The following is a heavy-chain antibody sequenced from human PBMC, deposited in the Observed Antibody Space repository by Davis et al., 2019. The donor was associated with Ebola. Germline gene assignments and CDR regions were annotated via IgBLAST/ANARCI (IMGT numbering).Heavy chain of an antibody. Sequence: GESLKISCAASGFTFSSYWMHWVRQAPGKGLVWVSRINSDGSSTSYADSVKGRFTISRDNAKNTLYLQMNSLRAEDTAVYYCARASPHYYYGMDVWGQGTTVTVSS. CDR2: INSDGSST. V-gene: IGHV3-74*01. CDR3: ARASPHYYYGMDV. CDR1: GFTFSSYW. J-gene: IGHJ6*02.